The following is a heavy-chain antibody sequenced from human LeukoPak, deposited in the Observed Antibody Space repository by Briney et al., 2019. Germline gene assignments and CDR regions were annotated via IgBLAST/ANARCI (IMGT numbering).Heavy chain of an antibody. Sequence: PGGSLRLSCAASGFTFSSYSMNWVRQAPGKGLEWVSYISSSSSTIYYADSEKGRFTISRDNAKNSLYLQMNSLRAEDTAVYYCARDSAPAGATRNWFDPWGQGALVTVSS. CDR3: ARDSAPAGATRNWFDP. CDR2: ISSSSSTI. J-gene: IGHJ5*02. D-gene: IGHD1-26*01. CDR1: GFTFSSYS. V-gene: IGHV3-48*04.